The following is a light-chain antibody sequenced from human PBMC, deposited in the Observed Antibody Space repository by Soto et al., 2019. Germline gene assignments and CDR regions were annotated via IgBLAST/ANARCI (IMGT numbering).Light chain of an antibody. J-gene: IGKJ4*01. V-gene: IGKV3-20*01. Sequence: EIVLTQSPGTLSLSPGERATLSCRASQSVSSNFLAWYQQQPGQAPRLLIYGASSRATGIPDRFSGSGSGTDFTLTISRLEPEDVAVYYCQQYGSSPLTFGGGTKVEIK. CDR3: QQYGSSPLT. CDR1: QSVSSNF. CDR2: GAS.